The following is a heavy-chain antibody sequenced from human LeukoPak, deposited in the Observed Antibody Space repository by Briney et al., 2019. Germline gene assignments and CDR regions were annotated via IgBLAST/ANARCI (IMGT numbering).Heavy chain of an antibody. CDR3: ARDRGLDAFDI. Sequence: GGSLRLPCAASGFTFSSYWMHWVRQAPGKGLVWVSRINSDGSSTSYADSVKGRFTISRENDKNTLYLHMNSLRAEDTAVYYCARDRGLDAFDIWGQGTMVTVSS. CDR1: GFTFSSYW. CDR2: INSDGSST. J-gene: IGHJ3*02. V-gene: IGHV3-74*01. D-gene: IGHD1-26*01.